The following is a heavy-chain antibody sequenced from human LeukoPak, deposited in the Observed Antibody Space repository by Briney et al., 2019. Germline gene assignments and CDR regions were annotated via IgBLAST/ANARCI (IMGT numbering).Heavy chain of an antibody. J-gene: IGHJ4*02. D-gene: IGHD3-22*01. V-gene: IGHV3-20*04. Sequence: GGSLRLSCAASGFTFNDYGMSWVRQGPGKGLEWVSGINWNGGTTGYADSVRGRFTISRDNAKNSLYLQMNSLRAEDTALYYRARDKHYYDSSNYVWGQGTLVTVSS. CDR2: INWNGGTT. CDR3: ARDKHYYDSSNYV. CDR1: GFTFNDYG.